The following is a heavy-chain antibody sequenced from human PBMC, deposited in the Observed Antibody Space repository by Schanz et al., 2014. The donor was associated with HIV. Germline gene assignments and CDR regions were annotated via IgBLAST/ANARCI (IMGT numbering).Heavy chain of an antibody. Sequence: QVQLEQSGAEVKKPGHEGKGSCKGVGETRCVYALLFCLPSPVPFLEWMGGIIPLSGTPFYAQKFQGRVAITADKPTGTVYMDLGSLTSEDTAVYFCARDIKYDDPFPSSIHIWGQGNKVSVSS. D-gene: IGHD2-21*01. CDR2: IIPLSGTP. J-gene: IGHJ6*02. CDR3: ARDIKYDDPFPSSIHI. V-gene: IGHV1-69*06. CDR1: GETRCVYA.